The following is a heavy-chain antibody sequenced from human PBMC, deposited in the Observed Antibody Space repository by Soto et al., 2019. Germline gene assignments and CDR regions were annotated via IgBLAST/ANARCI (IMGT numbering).Heavy chain of an antibody. CDR1: GDSLRGQS. CDR3: AREDSYGWSGESLDV. V-gene: IGHV4-34*01. J-gene: IGHJ6*02. CDR2: LDQSGGT. D-gene: IGHD6-19*01. Sequence: QVQLQQWGAGLLKASETLSLTCAVVGDSLRGQSWNWIRQSPGKGLEWIGELDQSGGTNYNPSLKSRAIISDDTSKNQCSLTLTSVTAADTAVYYCAREDSYGWSGESLDVGGQGTTVTVSS.